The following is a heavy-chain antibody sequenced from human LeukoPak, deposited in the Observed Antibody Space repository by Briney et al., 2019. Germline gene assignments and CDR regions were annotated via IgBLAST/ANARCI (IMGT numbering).Heavy chain of an antibody. CDR3: ARWLGHCSSTSCYQPFDY. Sequence: GESLKISCKGSGYSFTSYWIGWVRQVPGKGLDWMGIIFPGDSDARYSPSFQGQVTISADKSISTAYLQWSSLKVSDTAIYYCARWLGHCSSTSCYQPFDYWGQGTLVNVAS. CDR1: GYSFTSYW. V-gene: IGHV5-51*01. CDR2: IFPGDSDA. D-gene: IGHD2-2*01. J-gene: IGHJ4*02.